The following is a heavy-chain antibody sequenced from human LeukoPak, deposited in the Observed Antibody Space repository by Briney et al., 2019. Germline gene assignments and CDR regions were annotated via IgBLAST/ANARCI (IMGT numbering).Heavy chain of an antibody. D-gene: IGHD4/OR15-4a*01. CDR1: GGSISSSSYY. V-gene: IGHV4-39*07. CDR2: IYYSGST. CDR3: ARGCWSRYYDY. J-gene: IGHJ4*02. Sequence: SETLSLTCTVSGGSISSSSYYWGWIRQPPGKGLEGIGSIYYSGSTYYNPSLKSRVTISADTSKNQFSLKLTSVTAADTAVYYCARGCWSRYYDYWGQGTLVTVSS.